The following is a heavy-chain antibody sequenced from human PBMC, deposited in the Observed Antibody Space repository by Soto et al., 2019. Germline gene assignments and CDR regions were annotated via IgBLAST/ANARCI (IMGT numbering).Heavy chain of an antibody. CDR2: IIPILGIA. CDR1: GGTFSSYT. CDR3: ARVESRYCSGGRCYSPFDY. Sequence: SVKVSCKAFGGTFSSYTISWVRQAPGQGLEWMGRIIPILGIANYAQKFQGRVTITADKSTSTAYMELSSLRSEDTAVYYCARVESRYCSGGRCYSPFDYWGQGTLVTVSS. V-gene: IGHV1-69*02. J-gene: IGHJ4*02. D-gene: IGHD2-15*01.